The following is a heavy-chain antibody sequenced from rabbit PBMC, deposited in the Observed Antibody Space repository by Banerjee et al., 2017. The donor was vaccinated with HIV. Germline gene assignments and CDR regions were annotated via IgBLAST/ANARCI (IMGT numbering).Heavy chain of an antibody. CDR3: ARDLAGVIGWKCGL. J-gene: IGHJ4*01. Sequence: QEQLEESGGDLVKPEGSLTLTCTASGFSFSNNYVICWVRQAPGKGLEWISFINTSSGNNVYANGEKGRFTITKTSSTTVTLQMTSLTAADTATYFCARDLAGVIGWKCGLWGPGTLVTVS. D-gene: IGHD4-1*01. CDR2: INTSSGNN. V-gene: IGHV1S45*01. CDR1: GFSFSNNYV.